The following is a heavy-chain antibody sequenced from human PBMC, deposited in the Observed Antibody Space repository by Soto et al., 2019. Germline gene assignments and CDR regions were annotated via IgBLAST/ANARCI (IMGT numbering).Heavy chain of an antibody. J-gene: IGHJ4*02. Sequence: SETLSLTCAVYGGSFSGYYWSWIRQPPAKGLEWIGDINHSGSTHHNPSLRGRLTISVDTSKNQFSLKLSSVTAADTAVYYCARTRSYTWYYTTFDFWGQGTLVTVSS. CDR2: INHSGST. V-gene: IGHV4-34*01. CDR1: GGSFSGYY. CDR3: ARTRSYTWYYTTFDF. D-gene: IGHD1-7*01.